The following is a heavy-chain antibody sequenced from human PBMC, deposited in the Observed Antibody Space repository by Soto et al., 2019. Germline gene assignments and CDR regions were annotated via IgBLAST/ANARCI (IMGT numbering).Heavy chain of an antibody. V-gene: IGHV4-4*02. CDR2: IYRSGTA. D-gene: IGHD2-21*01. J-gene: IGHJ4*02. CDR3: ARHIGVPGTRGFDY. CDR1: DGSISDNNW. Sequence: QVQLQESGPGLVRPSGTLSLTCAVSDGSISDNNWWSWVRQPPGKGLEWIGEIYRSGTANYNPSLKSRVTISMDKSKNQISLHLYSVTAADSAVYYCARHIGVPGTRGFDYWGQGTLVTVSS.